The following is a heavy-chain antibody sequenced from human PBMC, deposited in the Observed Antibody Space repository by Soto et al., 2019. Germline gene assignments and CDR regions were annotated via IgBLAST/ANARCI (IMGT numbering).Heavy chain of an antibody. J-gene: IGHJ4*02. CDR3: TVCGSGNDFGAA. CDR1: GFTFSDHY. CDR2: SKNKADSYTT. Sequence: EVQLVESGGGLVQPGGSLRLSCAASGFTFSDHYMDWVRQAPGKGLEWVGRSKNKADSYTTEYAASVKGRLTISRDGSKNSLFLQMNSLKTEDTAVYYCTVCGSGNDFGAAWGQGILVTVSS. D-gene: IGHD3-10*01. V-gene: IGHV3-72*01.